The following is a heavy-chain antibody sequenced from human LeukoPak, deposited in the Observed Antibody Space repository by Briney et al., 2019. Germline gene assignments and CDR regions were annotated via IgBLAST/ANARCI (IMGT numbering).Heavy chain of an antibody. Sequence: SETLSLTCTVSGGSISSGSYYWSWIRQPAGKGLEWIRRIYTSGSTNYNPSLKSRVTISVDTSKNQFSLKLSSVTAADTAVYYCARGVYYDFWSGYFNNWFDPWGQGALVTVSS. V-gene: IGHV4-61*02. CDR1: GGSISSGSYY. D-gene: IGHD3-3*01. CDR3: ARGVYYDFWSGYFNNWFDP. J-gene: IGHJ5*02. CDR2: IYTSGST.